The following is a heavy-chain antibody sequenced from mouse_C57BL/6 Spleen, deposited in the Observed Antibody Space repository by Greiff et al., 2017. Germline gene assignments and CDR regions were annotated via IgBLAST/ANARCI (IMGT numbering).Heavy chain of an antibody. J-gene: IGHJ2*01. D-gene: IGHD2-5*01. Sequence: QVQLQQPGAELVKPGASVKLSCKASGYTFTSYWMHWVKQRPGRGLEWIGRIDPNSGGTKYNEKFKSKATLTVDKPSSTAYMRLSSLTSEDSAVDFCAQSDYSNYFDYWGPGTTLTVSS. CDR2: IDPNSGGT. CDR3: AQSDYSNYFDY. V-gene: IGHV1-72*01. CDR1: GYTFTSYW.